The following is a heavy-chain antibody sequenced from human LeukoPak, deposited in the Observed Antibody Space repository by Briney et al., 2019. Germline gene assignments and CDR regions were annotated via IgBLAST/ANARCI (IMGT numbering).Heavy chain of an antibody. CDR3: ARGGDSSGYYFPFDY. CDR2: ISSSSSYI. J-gene: IGHJ4*02. D-gene: IGHD3-22*01. Sequence: GGSLRLSCAASGFTFSSYSMNWVRQAPGKGLEWVSSISSSSSYIYYADSVKGRFTISRDNAKNSLYLQMNSLRAEDTAVYYCARGGDSSGYYFPFDYWGQGTLVTVSS. CDR1: GFTFSSYS. V-gene: IGHV3-21*01.